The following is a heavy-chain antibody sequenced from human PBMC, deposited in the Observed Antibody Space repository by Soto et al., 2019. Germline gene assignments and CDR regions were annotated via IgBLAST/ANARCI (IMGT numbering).Heavy chain of an antibody. CDR2: IIPIFGTA. D-gene: IGHD1-26*01. CDR1: GGTFSSYA. CDR3: ARLWGLFIGMDV. V-gene: IGHV1-69*13. Sequence: GASVKVSCKASGGTFSSYAISWVRQAPGQGLEWMGGIIPIFGTANYAQKFQGRVTITADESTSTAYMELSSLRSEDTAVYYCARLWGLFIGMDVWGQGTTVTVSS. J-gene: IGHJ6*02.